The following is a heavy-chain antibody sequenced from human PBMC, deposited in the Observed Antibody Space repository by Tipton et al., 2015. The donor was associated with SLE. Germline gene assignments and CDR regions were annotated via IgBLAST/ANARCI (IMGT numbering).Heavy chain of an antibody. J-gene: IGHJ5*02. CDR1: GYSISSGYY. D-gene: IGHD3-10*01. CDR2: IYTSGST. CDR3: ASGGYGSGSHYLGGWFDP. Sequence: TLSLTCAVSGYSISSGYYLSWIRQSPGKGLEWIGYIYTSGSTNYNPSLKSRVTISADTSKNQFSLKLSPVTAADTAVYYCASGGYGSGSHYLGGWFDPWGRGTLVTVSS. V-gene: IGHV4-4*08.